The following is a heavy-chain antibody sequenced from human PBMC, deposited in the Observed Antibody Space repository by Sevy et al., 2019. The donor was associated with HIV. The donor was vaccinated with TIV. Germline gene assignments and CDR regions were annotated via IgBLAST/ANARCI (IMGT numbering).Heavy chain of an antibody. J-gene: IGHJ4*02. V-gene: IGHV3-11*01. CDR2: ISSSGSTI. CDR3: AKDWDYGGNSGFDY. CDR1: GFTFSDYY. Sequence: GGSLRLSCAASGFTFSDYYMSWVRQAPGKGLEWVSYISSSGSTIYYADSVKGRFTISRDNAKNSLYLQMNSLRAEDTAVYYCAKDWDYGGNSGFDYWGQGTLVTVSS. D-gene: IGHD4-17*01.